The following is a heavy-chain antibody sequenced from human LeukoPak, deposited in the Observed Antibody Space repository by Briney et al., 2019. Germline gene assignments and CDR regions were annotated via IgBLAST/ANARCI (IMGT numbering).Heavy chain of an antibody. V-gene: IGHV4-59*12. CDR2: IYYSGNT. D-gene: IGHD3-10*01. CDR3: AREKIDGDHRGIVDY. Sequence: PSETLSLTCTVSGASISDYYWSWIRQPPGKGLEWIGYIYYSGNTNYNPSLKSRATMSVDTSKSQFSLKLTSVTAADTAVFYCAREKIDGDHRGIVDYWGQGTLVTVSS. J-gene: IGHJ4*02. CDR1: GASISDYY.